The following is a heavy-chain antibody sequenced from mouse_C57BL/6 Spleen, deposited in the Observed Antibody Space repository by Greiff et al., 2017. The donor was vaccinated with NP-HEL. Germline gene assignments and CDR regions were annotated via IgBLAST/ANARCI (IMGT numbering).Heavy chain of an antibody. Sequence: ESGPGILQSSQTLSLTCSFSGFSLSTSGMGVSWIRQPSGKGLEWLAHIYWDDDKRYNPSLKSRLTISKDTSRNQVFLKITSVNTADTATYYCARVYYGSSYWYFDVWGTGTTVTVSS. CDR1: GFSLSTSGMG. J-gene: IGHJ1*03. D-gene: IGHD1-1*01. CDR2: IYWDDDK. V-gene: IGHV8-12*01. CDR3: ARVYYGSSYWYFDV.